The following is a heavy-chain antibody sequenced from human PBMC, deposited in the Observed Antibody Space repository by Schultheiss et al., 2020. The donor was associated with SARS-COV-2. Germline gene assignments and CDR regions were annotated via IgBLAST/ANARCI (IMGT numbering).Heavy chain of an antibody. Sequence: GGSLRLSCAVSGFTFSAHDMHWVRQAPGKGLDWVAVISYDGTKKYYADSVKGRFTISRDNSKKTLYLQMNSLRAEDTAVYYCARPMVRGPWYYYMDVWGKGTTVTVSS. D-gene: IGHD3-10*01. V-gene: IGHV3-30*06. CDR1: GFTFSAHD. J-gene: IGHJ6*03. CDR2: ISYDGTKK. CDR3: ARPMVRGPWYYYMDV.